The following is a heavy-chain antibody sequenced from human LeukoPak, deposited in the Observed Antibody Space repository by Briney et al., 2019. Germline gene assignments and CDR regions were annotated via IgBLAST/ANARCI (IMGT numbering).Heavy chain of an antibody. Sequence: GASVKVSCKASGYTFTGYYMHWVRQAPGQGLEWMGWINPNSGGTNYAQKFQGRVAMTRDTSISTAYMELSRLRSDDTAVYYCARALGAVAGSPFDYWGQGTLVTFSS. J-gene: IGHJ4*02. D-gene: IGHD6-19*01. CDR1: GYTFTGYY. CDR2: INPNSGGT. V-gene: IGHV1-2*02. CDR3: ARALGAVAGSPFDY.